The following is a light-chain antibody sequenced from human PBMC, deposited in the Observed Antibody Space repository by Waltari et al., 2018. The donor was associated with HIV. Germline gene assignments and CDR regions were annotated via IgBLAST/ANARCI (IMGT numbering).Light chain of an antibody. CDR2: KDS. Sequence: SYELTQPPSVSVSLGQMARITCSGEALPKQYAYWYQQKPGQAHVLVINKDSEGPSGIPERFSGSSSGTIVTLTISGVQAEDEADYYCLSADSSGTYRVFGGGTKLTVL. CDR1: ALPKQY. V-gene: IGLV3-16*01. J-gene: IGLJ3*02. CDR3: LSADSSGTYRV.